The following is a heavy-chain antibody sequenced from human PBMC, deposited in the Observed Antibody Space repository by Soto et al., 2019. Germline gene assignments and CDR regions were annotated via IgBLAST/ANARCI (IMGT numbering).Heavy chain of an antibody. J-gene: IGHJ3*02. Sequence: SVKVSCKASGYTFTSYGISWVRQAPGQGLEWIGRIIPILGIANYAQKYQGRVTITADKSTSTAYMELSSLRYEDTAVYYCARGREYSGYDLGAFDIWGQGTMVTVSS. D-gene: IGHD5-12*01. CDR3: ARGREYSGYDLGAFDI. CDR2: IIPILGIA. CDR1: GYTFTSYG. V-gene: IGHV1-69*04.